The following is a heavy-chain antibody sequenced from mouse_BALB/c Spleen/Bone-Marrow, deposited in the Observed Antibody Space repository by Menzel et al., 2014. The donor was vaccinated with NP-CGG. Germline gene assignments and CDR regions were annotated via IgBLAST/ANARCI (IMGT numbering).Heavy chain of an antibody. Sequence: QVQLQQSGPELVKPGAPVRISCKASGYAFSNSWMNWVKQRPGQGLEWIGRIYPGDGDTYYNGKFKGKATLTADKSSSTAYMQLSSLTSVDSAVYFCARSDGYRALDYWGQGTSVTVSS. CDR2: IYPGDGDT. J-gene: IGHJ4*01. V-gene: IGHV1-82*01. D-gene: IGHD2-3*01. CDR1: GYAFSNSW. CDR3: ARSDGYRALDY.